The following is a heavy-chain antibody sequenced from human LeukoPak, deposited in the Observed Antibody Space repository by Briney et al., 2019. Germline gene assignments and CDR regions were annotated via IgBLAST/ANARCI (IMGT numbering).Heavy chain of an antibody. CDR2: IKLDGSEK. V-gene: IGHV3-7*03. Sequence: GGSLRLSCVASGFTFGKYWMSWVRQAPGKGLEWVANIKLDGSEKNYVDSVKGRFTISRDNTKDSLYLQMNSLRAEDTAVFYCARDQYDTWSRRGNFDSWGQGTLVIVSS. J-gene: IGHJ4*02. CDR1: GFTFGKYW. CDR3: ARDQYDTWSRRGNFDS. D-gene: IGHD3-3*01.